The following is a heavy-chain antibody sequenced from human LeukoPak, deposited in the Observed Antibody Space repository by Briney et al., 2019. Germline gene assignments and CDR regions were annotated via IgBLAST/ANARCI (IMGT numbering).Heavy chain of an antibody. Sequence: SVKVSCKASGGTFSSYAIGWVRQAPGQGLEWMGRIIPILGIANYAQKFQGRVTITADKSTSTAYMELSSLRSEDTAVYYCASSRCSGGSCYPTSNENWFDPWGQGTLVTVSS. V-gene: IGHV1-69*04. CDR1: GGTFSSYA. D-gene: IGHD2-15*01. CDR2: IIPILGIA. CDR3: ASSRCSGGSCYPTSNENWFDP. J-gene: IGHJ5*02.